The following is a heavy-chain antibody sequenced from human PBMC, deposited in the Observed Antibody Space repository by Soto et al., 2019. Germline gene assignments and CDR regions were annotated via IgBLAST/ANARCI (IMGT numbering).Heavy chain of an antibody. CDR2: ISAYNGNA. Sequence: ASVKVSCKASGYTFTSNGISWVRQAPGQGLEWMGWISAYNGNANYAQKLQGRVTMTTDTSTSTAYMELRSLRSDDTAVYYCARDLAYCGGDCYPIDYWGQGTLVTVSS. V-gene: IGHV1-18*01. D-gene: IGHD2-21*02. CDR1: GYTFTSNG. CDR3: ARDLAYCGGDCYPIDY. J-gene: IGHJ4*02.